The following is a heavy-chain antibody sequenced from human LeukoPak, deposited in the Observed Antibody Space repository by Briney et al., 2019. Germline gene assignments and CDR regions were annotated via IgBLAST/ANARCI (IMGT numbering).Heavy chain of an antibody. CDR1: GFTFSSYS. D-gene: IGHD1-26*01. V-gene: IGHV3-21*01. Sequence: GGSLRLSCAASGFTFSSYSMNWVRQAPGKGLEWVSSISSSSRYIYYADSVKGRFTISRDNAKNSLYLQMNSLRAEGTAVYYCARDVWGDYWGQGTLVTVSS. CDR3: ARDVWGDY. J-gene: IGHJ4*02. CDR2: ISSSSRYI.